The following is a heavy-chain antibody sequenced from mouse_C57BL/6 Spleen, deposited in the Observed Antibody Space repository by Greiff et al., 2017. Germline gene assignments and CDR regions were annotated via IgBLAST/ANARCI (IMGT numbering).Heavy chain of an antibody. V-gene: IGHV1-80*01. J-gene: IGHJ1*03. D-gene: IGHD1-1*01. Sequence: VQLQQSGAELVKPGASVKISCKASGYAFSSYWMNWVKQRPGKGLEWIGQIYPGDGDTNYNGKFTGKATLTADNSSSTAYMQLSSLTSEDSAVYVCASSAYYGSSYWYFDVWGTGTTVTVSS. CDR3: ASSAYYGSSYWYFDV. CDR1: GYAFSSYW. CDR2: IYPGDGDT.